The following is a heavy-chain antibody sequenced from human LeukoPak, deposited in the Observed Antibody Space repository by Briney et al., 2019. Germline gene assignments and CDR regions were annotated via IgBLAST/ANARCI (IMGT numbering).Heavy chain of an antibody. J-gene: IGHJ4*02. D-gene: IGHD3-10*01. CDR1: GYTFTSYY. Sequence: ASVKVSCKASGYTFTSYYMYWVRQAPGQGLEWMGWISAYNGNTNYAQKLQGRVTMTTDTSTSTAYMELRSLRSDDTAVYYCARDYYYGSGSYYDYWGQGTLVTVSS. CDR3: ARDYYYGSGSYYDY. CDR2: ISAYNGNT. V-gene: IGHV1-18*04.